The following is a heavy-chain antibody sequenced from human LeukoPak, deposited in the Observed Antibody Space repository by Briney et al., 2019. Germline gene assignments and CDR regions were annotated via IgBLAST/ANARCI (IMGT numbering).Heavy chain of an antibody. Sequence: GRSLRLSCAASGFTFSTYWMSWVRQAPGKGLEWVANIKQDGSEKYYVDSVEGRFTISRDNAKNSLYLQMNSLRAEDTAVYYCARDSKYSSGWYDAFDIWGQGTMVTVSS. V-gene: IGHV3-7*01. CDR3: ARDSKYSSGWYDAFDI. CDR2: IKQDGSEK. D-gene: IGHD6-19*01. J-gene: IGHJ3*02. CDR1: GFTFSTYW.